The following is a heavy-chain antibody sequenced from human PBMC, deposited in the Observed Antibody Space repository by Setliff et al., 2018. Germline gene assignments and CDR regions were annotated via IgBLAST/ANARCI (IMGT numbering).Heavy chain of an antibody. CDR1: GFTFSSYA. V-gene: IGHV3-21*05. J-gene: IGHJ4*02. Sequence: GGSLRLSCAASGFTFSSYAMNWVRQGPGKGLEWVSYISSVSTNIQYADSLKGRFTISRDNAKYSVFLQMNSLRAEDSAVYFCRLWFRELWRDYWGQGTLVTVSS. D-gene: IGHD3-10*01. CDR3: RLWFRELWRDY. CDR2: ISSVSTNI.